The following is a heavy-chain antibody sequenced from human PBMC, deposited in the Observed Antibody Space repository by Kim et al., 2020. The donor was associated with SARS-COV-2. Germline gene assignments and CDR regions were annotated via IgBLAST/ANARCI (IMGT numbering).Heavy chain of an antibody. CDR2: IWNDGSKQ. V-gene: IGHV3-33*01. CDR3: ARDEWGNVYKRLDY. Sequence: GGSLRLSCAASGFTFSTYGIHWVRQAPGKGLEWVAVIWNDGSKQYYADSVKGRFTISRDNYKHTVSLQMNYLSGEDTAVYYCARDEWGNVYKRLDYWGQGTLVTVSS. D-gene: IGHD1-1*01. CDR1: GFTFSTYG. J-gene: IGHJ4*02.